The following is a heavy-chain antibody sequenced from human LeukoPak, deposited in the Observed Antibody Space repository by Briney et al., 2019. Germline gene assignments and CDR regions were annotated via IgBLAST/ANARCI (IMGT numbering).Heavy chain of an antibody. CDR2: IYNSGIT. V-gene: IGHV4-59*08. CDR3: ARSVPSLDYLFDS. Sequence: PSETLSLTCTVSGGSISGCYWTWIRQLPGKGLEWIGYIYNSGITNYNPSLKSRVTVSVDTSKNQFSLRLTSVTAADTAVYYCARSVPSLDYLFDSWGHGTLVTVSS. J-gene: IGHJ5*01. D-gene: IGHD4-11*01. CDR1: GGSISGCY.